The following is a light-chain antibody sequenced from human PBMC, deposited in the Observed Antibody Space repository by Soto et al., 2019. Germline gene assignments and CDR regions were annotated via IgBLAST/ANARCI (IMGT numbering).Light chain of an antibody. J-gene: IGKJ4*01. Sequence: EIVLTQSPGTLSLSPGERDTLSCRASQSVSSNYLAWYQQKPGQAPSLLIYGASSRATGIPDRFSGSGSGTDFTLTISRLEPEDFAVYYCQQYGSSPRVTFGGGTKVEIK. CDR2: GAS. CDR1: QSVSSNY. CDR3: QQYGSSPRVT. V-gene: IGKV3-20*01.